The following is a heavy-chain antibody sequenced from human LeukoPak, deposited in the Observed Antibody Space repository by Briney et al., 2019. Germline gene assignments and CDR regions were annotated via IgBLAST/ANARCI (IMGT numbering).Heavy chain of an antibody. CDR2: IYYSGTT. Sequence: SETLSLTCTVSGGSISSSSRYWGWIRQPPGKGLEWIGSIYYSGTTYYSPSLKSRVTISVDTSKNQFSLKLSSVTAADTAVYYCASARRGQLADFDYWGQGTLVTVSS. V-gene: IGHV4-39*07. CDR3: ASARRGQLADFDY. J-gene: IGHJ4*02. CDR1: GGSISSSSRY. D-gene: IGHD6-13*01.